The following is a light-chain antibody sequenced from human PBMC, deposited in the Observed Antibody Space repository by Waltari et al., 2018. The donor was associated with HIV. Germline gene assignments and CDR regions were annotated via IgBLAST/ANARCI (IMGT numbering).Light chain of an antibody. V-gene: IGLV2-8*01. J-gene: IGLJ2*01. Sequence: QSALTQPPSASGSPGQPVTIACTGPSSDAGGYNYVSWYQQYPGKAPKLMIYEVTKRPSGVPDRFSGSKSGNAASLTVSGLQAEDEADYYCSSYAGSNNYVVFGGGTRLTVL. CDR2: EVT. CDR1: SSDAGGYNY. CDR3: SSYAGSNNYVV.